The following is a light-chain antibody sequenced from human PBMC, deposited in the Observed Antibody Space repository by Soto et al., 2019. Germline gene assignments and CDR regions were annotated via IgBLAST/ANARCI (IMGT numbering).Light chain of an antibody. CDR1: QSVRNNY. CDR3: QQYGASKT. CDR2: VAS. V-gene: IGKV3-20*01. J-gene: IGKJ1*01. Sequence: EIVLTQSPGTLSLSPGERATLSCRASQSVRNNYLAWYQQKPGQAPRLLIYVASIRATGIPDRFSGGGSGTDFTLTISRLEPEDFAVYYCQQYGASKTFGQGTKVEI.